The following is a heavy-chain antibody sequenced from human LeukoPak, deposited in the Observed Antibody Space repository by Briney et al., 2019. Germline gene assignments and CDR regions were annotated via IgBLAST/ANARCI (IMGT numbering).Heavy chain of an antibody. J-gene: IGHJ5*02. D-gene: IGHD6-13*01. CDR1: GFTFSSYW. CDR2: INSDGSST. Sequence: PGGSLRLSCAASGFTFSSYWMHWVRHAPGKGLVWVSRINSDGSSTSYADSVKGRFTISRDNAKNTLYLQMNSLRAEDTAVYYCARGSIAAAGKYNWFDPWGQGRLVTVSS. V-gene: IGHV3-74*01. CDR3: ARGSIAAAGKYNWFDP.